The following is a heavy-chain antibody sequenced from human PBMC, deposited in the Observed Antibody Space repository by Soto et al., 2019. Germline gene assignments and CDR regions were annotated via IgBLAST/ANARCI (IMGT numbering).Heavy chain of an antibody. CDR2: IYWDDDK. V-gene: IGHV2-5*02. D-gene: IGHD2-15*01. CDR3: ARHIVVVVAATFNWFDP. J-gene: IGHJ5*02. CDR1: GFSLSTSGVG. Sequence: QITLKESGPTLVKPTQTLTLTCTFSGFSLSTSGVGVGWIRQPPGKALEWLALIYWDDDKRYSPSLKSRLTITKDTSKKQVVLTMTNMDPVEPATYYCARHIVVVVAATFNWFDPWGQGTLVTVSS.